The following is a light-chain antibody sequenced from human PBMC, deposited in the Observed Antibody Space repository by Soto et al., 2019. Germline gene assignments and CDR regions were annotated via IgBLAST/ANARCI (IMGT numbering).Light chain of an antibody. V-gene: IGLV2-14*03. CDR3: CSYTTCSTYV. Sequence: QSVLTQPASVSGSPGQSIAISCTGTSSDVGGYNYVSWYQQHPGKAPKLMIYDVSNRPSGVSNRFSGSKSGNTASLTISGLQAEDEADYYCCSYTTCSTYVFGTGTKLTVL. CDR1: SSDVGGYNY. J-gene: IGLJ1*01. CDR2: DVS.